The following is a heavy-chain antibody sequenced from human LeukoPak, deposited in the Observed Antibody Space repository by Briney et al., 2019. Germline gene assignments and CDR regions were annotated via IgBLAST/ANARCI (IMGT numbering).Heavy chain of an antibody. Sequence: ASVKVSCKASGYTFTGYYMHWVRQAPGQGLEWMGRINPNSGGTNYAQKFQGRVTMTRDTSISTAYMELSRLRSDDTAVYYCAGVPVKQQLARYFDYWGQGTLVTVSS. CDR1: GYTFTGYY. V-gene: IGHV1-2*06. J-gene: IGHJ4*02. D-gene: IGHD6-13*01. CDR3: AGVPVKQQLARYFDY. CDR2: INPNSGGT.